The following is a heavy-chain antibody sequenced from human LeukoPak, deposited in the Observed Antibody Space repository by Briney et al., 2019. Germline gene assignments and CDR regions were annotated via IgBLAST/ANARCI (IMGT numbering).Heavy chain of an antibody. J-gene: IGHJ4*02. V-gene: IGHV3-13*01. CDR2: LGIAGDT. Sequence: GGSLRLSCAASGFTVSSYAMHWVCQPIGKGLEWVSALGIAGDTFYPGSVKGRFTISRENAKNSLYLQMNSLRAEDTAMYYCARQKQSHGNFDYWGQGTLVTVSS. CDR1: GFTVSSYA. D-gene: IGHD1-26*01. CDR3: ARQKQSHGNFDY.